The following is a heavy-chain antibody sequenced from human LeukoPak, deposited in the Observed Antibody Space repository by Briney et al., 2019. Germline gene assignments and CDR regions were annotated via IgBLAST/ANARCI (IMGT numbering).Heavy chain of an antibody. D-gene: IGHD6-19*01. Sequence: GESLKISCKGSGYSFASYWIAWVRQMPGKGLEWMGTIYPGDSDTRYSPSFQGQVSISADKFISTAYLQWSSLKASDTAMYYCARRAVAGSQGYFYHMDVWGKGTTATISS. V-gene: IGHV5-51*01. CDR3: ARRAVAGSQGYFYHMDV. J-gene: IGHJ6*03. CDR1: GYSFASYW. CDR2: IYPGDSDT.